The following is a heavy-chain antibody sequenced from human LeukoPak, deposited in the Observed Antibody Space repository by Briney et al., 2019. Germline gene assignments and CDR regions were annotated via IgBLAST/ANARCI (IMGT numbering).Heavy chain of an antibody. CDR1: GYTFTGYH. J-gene: IGHJ3*02. Sequence: ASVKVSCKASGYTFTGYHMHWVRQAPGQGLEWMGWINPNSGGTNYAQKFQGRVTMTRDTSISTAYMELSRLRSDDTAVYYCARGIVVVVAATYALDIWGQGTMVTVSS. D-gene: IGHD2-15*01. V-gene: IGHV1-2*02. CDR2: INPNSGGT. CDR3: ARGIVVVVAATYALDI.